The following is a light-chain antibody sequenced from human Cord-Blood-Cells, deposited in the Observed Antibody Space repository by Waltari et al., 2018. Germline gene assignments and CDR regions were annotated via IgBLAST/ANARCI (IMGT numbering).Light chain of an antibody. V-gene: IGKV3D-20*01. CDR2: DAS. CDR3: QQYGSSPT. J-gene: IGKJ2*01. Sequence: EIVLTQSPATLSLSPGERATLSCGASQRVSSSYLAWYQQKPGLAPRLLISDASSRATGIPDRVSGSGSGTDFTLTISSLEPEDFAVYYCQQYGSSPTFGQGTKLEIK. CDR1: QRVSSSY.